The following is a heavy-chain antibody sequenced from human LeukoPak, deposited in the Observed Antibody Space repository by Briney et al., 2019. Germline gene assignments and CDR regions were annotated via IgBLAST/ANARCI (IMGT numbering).Heavy chain of an antibody. Sequence: PSETLSLTCIVSGGPIKNQYWSWIPQPPGQGLEWIGYIFDTGNTNYNPSLKSPVAISLDTSKNQFSLKLRSVTAADTAVYYCARDQVGYGLDYWGQGTLVTVSS. CDR2: IFDTGNT. CDR1: GGPIKNQY. CDR3: ARDQVGYGLDY. J-gene: IGHJ4*02. V-gene: IGHV4-59*11. D-gene: IGHD5-18*01.